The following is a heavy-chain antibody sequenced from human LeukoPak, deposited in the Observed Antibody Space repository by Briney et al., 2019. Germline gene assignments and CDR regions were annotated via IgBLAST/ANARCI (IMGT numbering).Heavy chain of an antibody. Sequence: PGGSLRLSCAASGFTVSSNYMSWVRQAPGKGLEWVSVIYSGGSTYYADSVKGRFTISRDNSKNTLYLQMNSLRAEDTAVYYCAKAFEYSSSYNWFDPWGQGTLVTVSS. CDR1: GFTVSSNY. J-gene: IGHJ5*02. V-gene: IGHV3-53*01. CDR3: AKAFEYSSSYNWFDP. CDR2: IYSGGST. D-gene: IGHD6-6*01.